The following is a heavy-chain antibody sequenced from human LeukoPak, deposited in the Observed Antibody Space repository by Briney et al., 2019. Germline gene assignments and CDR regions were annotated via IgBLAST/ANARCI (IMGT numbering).Heavy chain of an antibody. CDR3: AREVIDYVDIVTTTYFDC. CDR1: GGSISGYF. D-gene: IGHD5-12*01. J-gene: IGHJ4*02. V-gene: IGHV4-59*01. Sequence: PSETLSLTCTVSGGSISGYFWSWIRQPPGKGLEWIGYIYSSGSSNYNPSLKSRVTLSVDTSKNQFSLKLSSVTAADTAVYYCAREVIDYVDIVTTTYFDCWGQGTLVTASS. CDR2: IYSSGSS.